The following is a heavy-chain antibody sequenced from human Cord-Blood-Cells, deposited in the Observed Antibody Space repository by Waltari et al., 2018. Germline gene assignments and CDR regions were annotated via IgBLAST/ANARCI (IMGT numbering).Heavy chain of an antibody. V-gene: IGHV3-21*01. J-gene: IGHJ6*02. CDR1: GFPFSSYS. CDR2: ISSSSSYI. CDR3: ARDSSSSWYYYYYGMDV. D-gene: IGHD6-13*01. Sequence: EVQLVESGGGLVKPGGSLRLSCAASGFPFSSYSMNWVRQAPGKGLEWVSSISSSSSYIYYADSVKGRFTISRDNAKNSLYLQMNSLRAEDTAVYYCARDSSSSWYYYYYGMDVWGQGTTVTVSS.